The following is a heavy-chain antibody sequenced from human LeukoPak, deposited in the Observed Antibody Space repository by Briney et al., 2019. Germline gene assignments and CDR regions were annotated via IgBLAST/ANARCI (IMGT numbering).Heavy chain of an antibody. CDR2: ISSSSSTI. Sequence: GGSLRLSCVVSGFIFRDYAMSWVRQAPGKGLEWVSYISSSSSTIYYADSVKGRFTISRDNAKNSLYLQMNSLRAEDTAVYYCARGSTYYDSSGQVPFDYWGQGTLVTVSS. J-gene: IGHJ4*02. CDR3: ARGSTYYDSSGQVPFDY. CDR1: GFIFRDYA. D-gene: IGHD3-22*01. V-gene: IGHV3-48*01.